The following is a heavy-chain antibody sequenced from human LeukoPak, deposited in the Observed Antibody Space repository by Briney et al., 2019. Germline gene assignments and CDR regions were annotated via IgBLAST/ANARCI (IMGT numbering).Heavy chain of an antibody. V-gene: IGHV1-2*02. Sequence: GASVKVSCKASGYTFTGYYIHWVRQAPGQGLEWMGWIKPHSGGTNYAQRFQGRVTVTRDTSISTAYMELTSLKSDDTAVYYCATPKRGAGGFDPWGQGTLVTVSS. CDR1: GYTFTGYY. CDR2: IKPHSGGT. D-gene: IGHD3-10*01. CDR3: ATPKRGAGGFDP. J-gene: IGHJ5*02.